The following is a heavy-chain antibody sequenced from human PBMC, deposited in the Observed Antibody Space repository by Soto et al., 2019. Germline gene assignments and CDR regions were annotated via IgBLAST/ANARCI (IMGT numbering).Heavy chain of an antibody. CDR1: GGSISNFY. CDR3: ARAPMVLSRSYFNS. D-gene: IGHD2-8*01. CDR2: ISYSGNT. J-gene: IGHJ4*02. V-gene: IGHV4-59*01. Sequence: SETLSLTCTVSGGSISNFYWSWIRQPPGKGLEWIGYISYSGNTNYNPSLKSRVSISVDTSKNQLSLNLTSVTAADTAVYYCARAPMVLSRSYFNSWGQGTPVTVSS.